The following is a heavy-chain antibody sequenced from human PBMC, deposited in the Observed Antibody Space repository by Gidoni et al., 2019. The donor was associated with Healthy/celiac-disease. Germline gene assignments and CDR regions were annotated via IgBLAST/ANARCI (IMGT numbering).Heavy chain of an antibody. V-gene: IGHV4-34*01. D-gene: IGHD2-2*01. Sequence: QVQLQQWGAGLLNPSETLSLTCAVYGGSFSGYYWSWIRQPPGKGLEWIGEINHSGSTNYNPSLKSRVTISVDTSKNQFSLKLSSVTAADTAVYYCARGIVVVPAARGGVDYWGQGTLVTVSS. J-gene: IGHJ4*02. CDR3: ARGIVVVPAARGGVDY. CDR2: INHSGST. CDR1: GGSFSGYY.